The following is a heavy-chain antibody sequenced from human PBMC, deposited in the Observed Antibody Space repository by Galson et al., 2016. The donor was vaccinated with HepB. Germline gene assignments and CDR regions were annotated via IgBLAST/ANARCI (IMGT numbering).Heavy chain of an antibody. CDR3: ARWGANNYGTYYYYGMDV. CDR1: GGTFSSYA. V-gene: IGHV1-69*13. J-gene: IGHJ6*02. Sequence: SVKVSCKASGGTFSSYAISWVRQAPGQGLEWMGGIIPSFGPANYAQKFQGRVTSNADESTTTAYTELSSLRSQDTAVYYCARWGANNYGTYYYYGMDVWGQGPTVTVSS. D-gene: IGHD5-24*01. CDR2: IIPSFGPA.